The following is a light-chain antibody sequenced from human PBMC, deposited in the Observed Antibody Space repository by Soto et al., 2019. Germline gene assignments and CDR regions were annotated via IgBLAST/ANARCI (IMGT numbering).Light chain of an antibody. CDR2: DAS. Sequence: EIVLTQSPVTLSLSPGERATLSCRASQSVRTYLAWYQVKPGQAPRLLIYDASSRASGVPARFSGSGSGTEFILTISSLQSEDFGVYYCQQYNNWPPITFGQGTRLEIK. CDR1: QSVRTY. V-gene: IGKV3D-15*01. J-gene: IGKJ5*01. CDR3: QQYNNWPPIT.